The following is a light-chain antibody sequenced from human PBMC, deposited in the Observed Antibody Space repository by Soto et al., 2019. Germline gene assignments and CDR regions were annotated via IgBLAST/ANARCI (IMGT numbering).Light chain of an antibody. J-gene: IGKJ5*01. V-gene: IGKV3-15*01. CDR1: QYVWTS. CDR3: KQYKNWPPIT. Sequence: EIVMTQSPAILSVSPGERATLSCRASQYVWTSVVWYQQKPGQAPRLLIYGASTRATGIPARFSGSGSGTEFTLSISSLQSEDSAVYYCKQYKNWPPITFGQGTRLEIK. CDR2: GAS.